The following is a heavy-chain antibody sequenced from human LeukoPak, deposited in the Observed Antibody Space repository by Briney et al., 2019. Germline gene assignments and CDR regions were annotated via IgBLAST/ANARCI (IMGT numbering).Heavy chain of an antibody. J-gene: IGHJ3*02. Sequence: GGSLRLSCAASGFTVSSNYMSWVRQAPGKGLEWVSVIYSGGSTYYADSVKGRFTISRDNSKNTLSLQMNSLRAEDTAVYYCASSYSSWWWGGYAFDIWGQGTMVTVSS. CDR3: ASSYSSWWWGGYAFDI. V-gene: IGHV3-53*01. CDR1: GFTVSSNY. D-gene: IGHD6-19*01. CDR2: IYSGGST.